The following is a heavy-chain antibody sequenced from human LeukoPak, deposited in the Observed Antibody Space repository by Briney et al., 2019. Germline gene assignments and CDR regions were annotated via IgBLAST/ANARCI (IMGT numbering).Heavy chain of an antibody. D-gene: IGHD6-13*01. V-gene: IGHV3-30*18. CDR2: ISYDGSNK. Sequence: PGRSLRLSCAASGFTFSSYGMHWVRQAPGKGLEWVAVISYDGSNKYYADSVKGRFTISRDNSKNTLYLQMNSLRAEDTAVYYCAKGSKQQSYAFDIWGQGTMVTVSS. CDR3: AKGSKQQSYAFDI. J-gene: IGHJ3*02. CDR1: GFTFSSYG.